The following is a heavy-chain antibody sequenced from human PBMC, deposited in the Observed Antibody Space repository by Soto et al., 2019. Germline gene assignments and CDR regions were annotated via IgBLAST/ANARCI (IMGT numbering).Heavy chain of an antibody. CDR2: SSNSGTFT. Sequence: NPGGSLRLSCEGSGFTFSDYYMSWIRQAPGKGLEWISYSSNSGTFTKYADSVKGRFSISRDNTKNLLFLQMNSLRAEDTALYYCARLGDNYNLLDYWGQGTPVTVS. CDR1: GFTFSDYY. CDR3: ARLGDNYNLLDY. V-gene: IGHV3-11*06. J-gene: IGHJ4*02. D-gene: IGHD1-1*01.